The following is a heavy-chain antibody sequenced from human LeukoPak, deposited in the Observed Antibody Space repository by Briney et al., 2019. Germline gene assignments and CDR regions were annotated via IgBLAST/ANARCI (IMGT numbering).Heavy chain of an antibody. V-gene: IGHV3-23*01. Sequence: GGSLRLSCAASGFTFSSYAMSWVRQAPGKGLEWVSAISRSGDSTYYADSVKGRFTISRDNAKNSLYLQMNSLRAEDTAVYYCARDAIQLWLSLDYWGQGTLVTVSS. D-gene: IGHD5-18*01. CDR1: GFTFSSYA. J-gene: IGHJ4*02. CDR3: ARDAIQLWLSLDY. CDR2: ISRSGDST.